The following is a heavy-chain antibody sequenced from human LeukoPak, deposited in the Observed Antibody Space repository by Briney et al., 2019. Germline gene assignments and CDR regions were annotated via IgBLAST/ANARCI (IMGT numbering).Heavy chain of an antibody. J-gene: IGHJ4*02. Sequence: GGSLRLSCAASGFTFSSYEMNWVRQAPGKGLEWVSYISSSGSTIYYADSVKGRFTISRDNAKNSLYLQMNSLRAEDTALYHCARGKYYYDSSGYLYWDYWGQGTLVTVSS. CDR2: ISSSGSTI. D-gene: IGHD3-22*01. V-gene: IGHV3-48*03. CDR3: ARGKYYYDSSGYLYWDY. CDR1: GFTFSSYE.